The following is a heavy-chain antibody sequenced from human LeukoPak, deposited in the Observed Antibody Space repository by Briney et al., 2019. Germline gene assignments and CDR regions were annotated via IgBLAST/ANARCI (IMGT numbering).Heavy chain of an antibody. V-gene: IGHV4-59*01. CDR1: GGSISSYY. CDR3: ARDSTSGYNDY. J-gene: IGHJ4*02. CDR2: IYYSGST. Sequence: PSETLSLTCTVSGGSISSYYWRWMRQPPGEGLEWIGYIYYSGSTNYNPSLKSRVTISVDTSKNQISLKLSSVTAADTAVYYCARDSTSGYNDYWGQGTMVTVSS. D-gene: IGHD3-22*01.